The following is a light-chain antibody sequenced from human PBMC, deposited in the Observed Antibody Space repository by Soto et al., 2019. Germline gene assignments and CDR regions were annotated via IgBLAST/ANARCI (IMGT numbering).Light chain of an antibody. J-gene: IGLJ3*02. Sequence: QLVLTQPPSASASLGASVKLTCTLSSGHNSYAIAWHQQQPETGPRYLMKLNSDGSHSKGDGIPDRFSGSSSGAERYLTIPSLQSEDEADYYCQTWSTDIRVFGGGTKVTVL. CDR1: SGHNSYA. V-gene: IGLV4-69*01. CDR3: QTWSTDIRV. CDR2: LNSDGSH.